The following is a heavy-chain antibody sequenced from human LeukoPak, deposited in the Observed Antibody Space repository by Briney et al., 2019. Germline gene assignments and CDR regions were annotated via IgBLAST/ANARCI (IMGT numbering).Heavy chain of an antibody. D-gene: IGHD6-19*01. CDR2: ISSTGDST. Sequence: PGGSLRLSCAASGFTFSTYWMHWVRQAPGKGLEYVSAISSTGDSTYYADSVKGRFTISRDNSKNTLYLQMSSLRDEDTAVYYCVKDRDSSGWGAFDIWGQGKMVSVSS. CDR3: VKDRDSSGWGAFDI. CDR1: GFTFSTYW. V-gene: IGHV3-64D*06. J-gene: IGHJ3*02.